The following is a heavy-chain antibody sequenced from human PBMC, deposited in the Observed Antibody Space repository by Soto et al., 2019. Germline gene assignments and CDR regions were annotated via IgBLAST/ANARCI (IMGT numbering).Heavy chain of an antibody. V-gene: IGHV4-39*01. J-gene: IGHJ3*02. CDR1: GGSISSSNYY. D-gene: IGHD7-27*01. CDR2: IFYSGVT. Sequence: SETLSLTCTVSGGSISSSNYYWGWIRQPSGKGLEWIGSIFYSGVTYHNPSLKSRVTISVDTSKNQFSLNLSSVTAADTAVYYCARHPTANLDDFDIWGLGTMVTVSS. CDR3: ARHPTANLDDFDI.